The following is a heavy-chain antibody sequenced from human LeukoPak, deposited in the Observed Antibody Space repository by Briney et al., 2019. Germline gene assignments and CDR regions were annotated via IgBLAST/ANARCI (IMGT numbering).Heavy chain of an antibody. V-gene: IGHV1-2*02. CDR3: AXXXXXXXXXXXXXP. Sequence: TXTXXYMHWVRQAPGQXLXXMGWINPNSGGTNXSQKFQGRVTITRDTXISTXYMELSRLRSDDTAVYLSAXXXXXXXXXXXXXPWGXGXXXXVSS. CDR2: INPNSGGT. J-gene: IGHJ5*02. CDR1: TXTXXY.